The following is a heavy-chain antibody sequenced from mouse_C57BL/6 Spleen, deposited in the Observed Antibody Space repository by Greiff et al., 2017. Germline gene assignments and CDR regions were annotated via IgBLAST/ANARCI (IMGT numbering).Heavy chain of an antibody. CDR2: INPNNGGT. Sequence: VQLQQSGPELVKPGASVKMSCKASGYTFTDYNMHWVKQSHGKSLEWIGYINPNNGGTSYNQKFKGKATLTVNKSSSTADMELRSLTSEDAAVYYCARLHYYYGSSFDYWGQGTTLTVSS. CDR1: GYTFTDYN. J-gene: IGHJ2*01. V-gene: IGHV1-22*01. CDR3: ARLHYYYGSSFDY. D-gene: IGHD1-1*01.